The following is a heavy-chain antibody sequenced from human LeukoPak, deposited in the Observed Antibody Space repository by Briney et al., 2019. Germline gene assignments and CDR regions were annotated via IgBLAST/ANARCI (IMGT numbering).Heavy chain of an antibody. CDR2: IYYSGST. D-gene: IGHD2-2*01. Sequence: SETLSLTCTVSGGSISSYYWSWIRQPPGKGLEWIGYIYYSGSTNYNPSLKSRVTISVDTSKNQFSLKLSSVTAADTAVYYCARLLVIVVPAAQGGGDYYMDVWGKGTTVTVSS. CDR3: ARLLVIVVPAAQGGGDYYMDV. J-gene: IGHJ6*03. CDR1: GGSISSYY. V-gene: IGHV4-59*01.